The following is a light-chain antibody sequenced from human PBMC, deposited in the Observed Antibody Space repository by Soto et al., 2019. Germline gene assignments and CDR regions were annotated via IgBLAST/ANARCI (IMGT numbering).Light chain of an antibody. CDR1: SSVVGSYNV. Sequence: QSVLTQPASVSGSPGQSITISCTGTSSVVGSYNVVSWYQQHPGKAPKLMIYEGSKRPSGVSNRFSGSKSGNTASLTISGLQAEDEADYYCCSYAGTGTYVFGTGTKVTVL. J-gene: IGLJ1*01. V-gene: IGLV2-23*01. CDR2: EGS. CDR3: CSYAGTGTYV.